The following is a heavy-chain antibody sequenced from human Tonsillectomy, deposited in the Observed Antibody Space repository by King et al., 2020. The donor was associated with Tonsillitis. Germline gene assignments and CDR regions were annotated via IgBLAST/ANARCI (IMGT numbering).Heavy chain of an antibody. CDR2: ISGSGGST. D-gene: IGHD3-10*01. CDR1: GFTFSSYA. CDR3: AKDLSGFGEYTDYYYYYGMDV. J-gene: IGHJ6*02. Sequence: VQLVESGGGLVQPGGSLRLSCAASGFTFSSYAMSWVRQAPGKGLEWVSAISGSGGSTYYADSVKGRFTISRDNSKNTLYLQMNSLRAEDTAVYYWAKDLSGFGEYTDYYYYYGMDVWGQGTTVTVSS. V-gene: IGHV3-23*04.